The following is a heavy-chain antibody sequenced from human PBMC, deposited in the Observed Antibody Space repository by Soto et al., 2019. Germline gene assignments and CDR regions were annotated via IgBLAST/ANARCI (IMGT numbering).Heavy chain of an antibody. CDR3: TRDPHSLDY. Sequence: GGSLRLSCAASGFTFSSYGMHWVRQAPGKGLEWVAVISYDGSNKYYADSVKGRFTISRDNSKNTLYLQMNNLRVEDTAVYYCTRDPHSLDYWGQGTLVTVSS. CDR2: ISYDGSNK. V-gene: IGHV3-30*03. CDR1: GFTFSSYG. J-gene: IGHJ4*02. D-gene: IGHD2-21*01.